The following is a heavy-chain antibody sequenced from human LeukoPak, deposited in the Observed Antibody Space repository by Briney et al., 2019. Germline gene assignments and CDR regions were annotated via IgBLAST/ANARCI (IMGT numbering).Heavy chain of an antibody. Sequence: GGSLRLSCAASGFTFSSYSMNWVGQAPGKGLEWVSSITRSSTYIYYADSVKGRFTISKDNAKNSLYLQMNSLRAEDTAVYYCARELEYSTSTGLDYWGQGTLVTVSS. CDR3: ARELEYSTSTGLDY. CDR2: ITRSSTYI. V-gene: IGHV3-21*01. J-gene: IGHJ4*02. D-gene: IGHD6-6*01. CDR1: GFTFSSYS.